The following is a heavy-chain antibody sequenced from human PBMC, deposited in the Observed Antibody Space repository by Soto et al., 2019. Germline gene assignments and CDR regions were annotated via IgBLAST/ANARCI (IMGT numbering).Heavy chain of an antibody. V-gene: IGHV1-3*01. Sequence: QVQLVQSGAEVKKPGASVKVSCKASGYTFTSYAMHWLRQAPGQRLEWMGWFNAGNGNTKYSQKFQGSITITKDTSASNAYRQRSSLRAEDTAVYYCARDVGATDYWGQGTMVTVSS. CDR1: GYTFTSYA. J-gene: IGHJ4*02. CDR3: ARDVGATDY. CDR2: FNAGNGNT. D-gene: IGHD1-26*01.